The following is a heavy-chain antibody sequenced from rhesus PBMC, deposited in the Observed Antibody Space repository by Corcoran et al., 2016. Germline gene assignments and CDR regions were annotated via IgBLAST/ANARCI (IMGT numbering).Heavy chain of an antibody. V-gene: IGHV4S14*01. CDR1: GYSISSGYY. D-gene: IGHD5-42*01. Sequence: QVQLQESGPGLVKPSETLSLTCAVSGYSISSGYYWVWIRQPPGKGLEWLGSIYGSGGSNYLNPSLKSRVTLSVDTSKNQFSLKLSSVTAADTAVYYCARVGSSWSEWDTVGTEWYFDLWGPGTPITISS. CDR3: ARVGSSWSEWDTVGTEWYFDL. J-gene: IGHJ2*01. CDR2: IYGSGGSN.